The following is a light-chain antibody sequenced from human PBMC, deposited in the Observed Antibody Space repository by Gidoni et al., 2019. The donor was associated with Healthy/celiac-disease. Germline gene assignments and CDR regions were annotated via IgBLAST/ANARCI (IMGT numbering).Light chain of an antibody. CDR1: QSVSSN. V-gene: IGKV3-15*01. CDR3: QQNNNWPPYT. Sequence: EIVMTQSPATLSVSPGERATLSCRANQSVSSNLAWYQQKPGQAPRLLIYGASTRATGIPARFSGSGSGTEFTLTISSLQSEDFAVYYCQQNNNWPPYTFGQGTKLEIK. J-gene: IGKJ2*01. CDR2: GAS.